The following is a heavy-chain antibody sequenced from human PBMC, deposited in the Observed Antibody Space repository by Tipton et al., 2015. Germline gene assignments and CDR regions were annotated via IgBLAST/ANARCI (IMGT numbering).Heavy chain of an antibody. Sequence: TLSLTCTVSGGSISSGDYYWYWIRQHPGKGLEWIGYIYSSGSTYYNPSLKGRVTILVDTSKNQFSLKLSSVSAADTAVYYCARDDWGATRYWGQGTLVTVSS. CDR2: IYSSGST. J-gene: IGHJ4*02. CDR3: ARDDWGATRY. CDR1: GGSISSGDYY. V-gene: IGHV4-31*03. D-gene: IGHD3-9*01.